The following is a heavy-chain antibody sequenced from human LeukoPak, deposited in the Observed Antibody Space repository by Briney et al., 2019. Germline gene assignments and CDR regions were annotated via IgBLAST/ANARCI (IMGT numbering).Heavy chain of an antibody. V-gene: IGHV3-30*04. J-gene: IGHJ6*03. Sequence: GGSLRLSCAASGFTLRAYAMHWVRQTPGKGLEWVAVISYDGSYKYYADSVKGRFTISRDSSKDTLYLQMNSLRAEDTAVYYCAKDLAVEFYMDVWGKGTTVTVSS. CDR2: ISYDGSYK. CDR1: GFTLRAYA. D-gene: IGHD6-19*01. CDR3: AKDLAVEFYMDV.